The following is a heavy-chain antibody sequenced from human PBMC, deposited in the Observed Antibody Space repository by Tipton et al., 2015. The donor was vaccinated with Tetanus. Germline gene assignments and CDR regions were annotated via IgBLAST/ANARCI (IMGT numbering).Heavy chain of an antibody. CDR1: GGSLRGGDHY. CDR3: ARGGRDAYNNPLGAFDV. Sequence: LRLSCTVSGGSLRGGDHYWSWIRQSPGKGLEWIASVSYSGSTYYNPSLKSRVTMSLDTSKNQFSVRLRSVAAADTAVYYCARGGRDAYNNPLGAFDVWGRGTTVTVSS. CDR2: VSYSGST. V-gene: IGHV4-39*01. D-gene: IGHD5-24*01. J-gene: IGHJ3*01.